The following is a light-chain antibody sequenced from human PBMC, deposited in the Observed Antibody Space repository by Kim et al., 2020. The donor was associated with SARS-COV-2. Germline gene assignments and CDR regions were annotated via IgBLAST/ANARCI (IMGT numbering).Light chain of an antibody. CDR1: SLRRFY. CDR3: NSRDSTDNHWV. V-gene: IGLV3-19*01. Sequence: SSELTQDPALSVALGQTVRITCQGDSLRRFYASWYQQKPGQAPVLVIYGKTNRPSGIPDRFSGSSSGNTASLTITGAQAEDEADYYCNSRDSTDNHWVFG. J-gene: IGLJ3*02. CDR2: GKT.